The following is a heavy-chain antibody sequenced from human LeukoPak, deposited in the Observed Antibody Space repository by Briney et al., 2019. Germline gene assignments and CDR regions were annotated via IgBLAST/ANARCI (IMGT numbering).Heavy chain of an antibody. J-gene: IGHJ4*02. CDR3: AKGDRGYSYGCSLDY. D-gene: IGHD5-18*01. V-gene: IGHV3-30*02. Sequence: VGSLRLSCAASGFTFSSYGMHWVRQAPGKGLGWVAFIRYDGSNKYYADSVKGRFTISRDNSKNTLYLQMNSLRAEDTAVYYCAKGDRGYSYGCSLDYWGQGTLVTVSS. CDR1: GFTFSSYG. CDR2: IRYDGSNK.